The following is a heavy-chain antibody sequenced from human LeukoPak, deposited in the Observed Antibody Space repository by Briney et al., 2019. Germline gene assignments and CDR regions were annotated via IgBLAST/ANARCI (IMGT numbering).Heavy chain of an antibody. CDR2: INPNSGGT. D-gene: IGHD3-10*01. J-gene: IGHJ6*03. Sequence: ASVKVSCKASGYTFTGYYMHWVRQAPGQGLEWMGRINPNSGGTNYARKFQGRVTMTRDTSISTAYMELSRLRSDDTAVYYCARDLGSGSYYNVKYYYYMDVWGKGTTVTVSS. CDR3: ARDLGSGSYYNVKYYYYMDV. CDR1: GYTFTGYY. V-gene: IGHV1-2*06.